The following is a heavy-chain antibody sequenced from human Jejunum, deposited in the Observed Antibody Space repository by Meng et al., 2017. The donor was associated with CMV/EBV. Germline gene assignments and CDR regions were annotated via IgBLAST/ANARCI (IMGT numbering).Heavy chain of an antibody. J-gene: IGHJ4*02. CDR3: ARVEVGITSGNY. V-gene: IGHV1-18*01. D-gene: IGHD1-26*01. CDR2: ISAYNGNT. Sequence: QGQLVPAGAGVKQPGASVKVSCEAPGFIFTSYAISWVRQAPGQGLQYMGWISAYNGNTNYAQELQGRVTMTTDTSTSTAYMELRSLRSDDTAVYYCARVEVGITSGNYWGQGTLVTVSS. CDR1: GFIFTSYA.